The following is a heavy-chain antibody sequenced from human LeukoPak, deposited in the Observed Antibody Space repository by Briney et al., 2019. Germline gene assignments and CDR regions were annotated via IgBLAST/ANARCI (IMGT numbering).Heavy chain of an antibody. CDR1: GYTLTELS. CDR3: TPHVLRFLEWSNWFDP. Sequence: ASVKVSCKVSGYTLTELSMHWVRQAPGKGLEWMGGFDPEDGETIYAQKFQGRVTMTGDTSTDTAYMELSSLRSEDTAVYYCTPHVLRFLEWSNWFDPWGQGTLVTVSS. D-gene: IGHD3-3*01. CDR2: FDPEDGET. V-gene: IGHV1-24*01. J-gene: IGHJ5*02.